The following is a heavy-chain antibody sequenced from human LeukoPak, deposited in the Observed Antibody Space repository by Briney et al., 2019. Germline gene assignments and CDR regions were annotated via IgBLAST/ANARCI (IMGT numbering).Heavy chain of an antibody. CDR3: ARDSIEMATRFDY. V-gene: IGHV4-39*07. D-gene: IGHD5-24*01. Sequence: SETLSLTCTVSGGSISSSSHYWGWIRQPPGKGLEWIGSIYYSGSTYYNPSLKSRVTISVDTSENQFSLKLSSVTAADTAVYYCARDSIEMATRFDYWGQGTLVTVSS. CDR1: GGSISSSSHY. J-gene: IGHJ4*02. CDR2: IYYSGST.